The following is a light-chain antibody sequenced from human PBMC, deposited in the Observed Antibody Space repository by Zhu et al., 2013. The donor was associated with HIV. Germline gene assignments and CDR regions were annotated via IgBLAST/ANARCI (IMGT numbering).Light chain of an antibody. V-gene: IGKV3-15*01. J-gene: IGKJ5*01. CDR2: GAS. CDR1: QSIGSN. CDR3: QQYAGSPIT. Sequence: IVMTQSPATLSVSPGERVTLSCRASQSIGSNLAWYQQKPGQAPILFIYGASTRASGVPARFSGSGSGTEFTLTISRLEPEDFAVYYCQQYAGSPITFGQGTRLEIK.